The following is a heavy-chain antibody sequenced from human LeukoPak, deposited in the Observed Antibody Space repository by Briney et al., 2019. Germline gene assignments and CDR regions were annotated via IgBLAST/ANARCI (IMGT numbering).Heavy chain of an antibody. J-gene: IGHJ4*02. CDR2: ISSSSSTI. CDR1: GLTFSSYS. V-gene: IGHV3-48*04. D-gene: IGHD3-22*01. Sequence: GGSLRLSCAASGLTFSSYSMNWVRQAPGKGLEWVSYISSSSSTIYYADSVKGRFTISRDNAKNSLYLQMNSLGAEDTAVYYCARDRDYYDSSGYNKLRFDYWGQGTLVTVSS. CDR3: ARDRDYYDSSGYNKLRFDY.